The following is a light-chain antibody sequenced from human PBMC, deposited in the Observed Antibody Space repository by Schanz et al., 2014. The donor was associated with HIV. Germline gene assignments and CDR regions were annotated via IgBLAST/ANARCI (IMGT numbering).Light chain of an antibody. CDR1: QVVSSNF. CDR2: GAS. Sequence: EIVLTQSPGTLSLSPGERATLSCRASQVVSSNFLAWYQQKPGRAPRLLIYGASIRATGIPDRFSGSGSGTGFTLTISRLEPEDFAVYYCQQYGSSPLTFGGGTKVEIK. V-gene: IGKV3-20*01. J-gene: IGKJ4*01. CDR3: QQYGSSPLT.